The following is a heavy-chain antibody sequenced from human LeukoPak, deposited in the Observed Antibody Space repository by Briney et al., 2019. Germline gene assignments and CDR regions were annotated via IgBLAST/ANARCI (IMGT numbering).Heavy chain of an antibody. CDR1: GGTFSSYA. Sequence: ASVEVSCKASGGTFSSYAISWVRQAPGQGLEWMGRIIPIFGTANYAQKFQGRVTITTDESTSTAYMELSSLRSEDTAVYYCASHGSDYLVTYYFDYWGQGTLVTVSS. CDR2: IIPIFGTA. D-gene: IGHD4-17*01. CDR3: ASHGSDYLVTYYFDY. V-gene: IGHV1-69*05. J-gene: IGHJ4*02.